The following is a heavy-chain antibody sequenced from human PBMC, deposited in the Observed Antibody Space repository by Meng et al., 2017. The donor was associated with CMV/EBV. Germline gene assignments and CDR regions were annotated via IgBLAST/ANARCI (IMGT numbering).Heavy chain of an antibody. CDR1: GYTFTGYY. V-gene: IGHV1-2*02. D-gene: IGHD2-2*01. J-gene: IGHJ4*02. CDR2: INPNSGGT. CDR3: ARVVPAAIGTIDY. Sequence: ASVKVSCKAPGYTFTGYYMHWVRQAPGQGLEWMGWINPNSGGTNYAQKFQGRVTMTRDTSISTAYMELSRLRSDDTAVYYCARVVPAAIGTIDYWGQGTLVTVSS.